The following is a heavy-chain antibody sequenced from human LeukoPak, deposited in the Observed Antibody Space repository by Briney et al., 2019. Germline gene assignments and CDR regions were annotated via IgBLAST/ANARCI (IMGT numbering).Heavy chain of an antibody. V-gene: IGHV3-7*04. CDR3: ARGGSQPITMHVFDY. J-gene: IGHJ4*02. CDR1: GFTFSSFW. CDR2: IKQDGSEK. D-gene: IGHD3-10*01. Sequence: PGGSLRLSCAGSGFTFSSFWMTWVRQAPGKGLEWVANIKQDGSEKYYVDSVKGRFTISRDSSKNTMYMQMNSLRAEDTAVYYCARGGSQPITMHVFDYWGQGTLVTVSS.